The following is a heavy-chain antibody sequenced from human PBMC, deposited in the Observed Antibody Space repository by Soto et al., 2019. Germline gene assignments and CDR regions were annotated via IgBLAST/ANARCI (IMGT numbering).Heavy chain of an antibody. CDR3: ARARVSTFWFFDL. CDR1: VGSSNGHY. J-gene: IGHJ2*01. D-gene: IGHD2-21*01. V-gene: IGHV4-59*11. CDR2: VYSIGTT. Sequence: SATLSLTCTVSVGSSNGHYYNWIRQSPGKGLDWLGNVYSIGTTKYNPALMSRVTMSVDTSKTQFSLQLSSVTAADTAIYYCARARVSTFWFFDLWGRRTLVTVSS.